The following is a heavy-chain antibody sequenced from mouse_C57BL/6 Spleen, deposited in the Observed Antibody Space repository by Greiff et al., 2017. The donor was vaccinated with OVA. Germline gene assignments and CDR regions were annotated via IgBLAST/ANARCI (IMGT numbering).Heavy chain of an antibody. CDR1: GYAFSSSW. CDR3: ARNYYGSSYSWYFDV. Sequence: QVQLQQSGPELLKPGASVKISCKASGYAFSSSWMNWVKQRPGKGLEWIGRIYPGDGDTTYNGKCKGKATLTADKSSSTAYMQLSSLTSEDSAVYFCARNYYGSSYSWYFDVWGTGTTVTVSS. D-gene: IGHD1-1*01. V-gene: IGHV1-82*01. CDR2: IYPGDGDT. J-gene: IGHJ1*03.